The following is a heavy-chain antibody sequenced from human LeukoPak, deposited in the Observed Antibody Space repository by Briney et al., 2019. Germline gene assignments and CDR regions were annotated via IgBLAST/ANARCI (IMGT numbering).Heavy chain of an antibody. CDR2: MNPNSGNT. CDR3: ARVAAEVVGVPGAIGFGWLRRDYYYMDV. Sequence: SVKVSCKASGYTFTSYDINWVRQATGQGLEWMGWMNPNSGNTGYAQKFQGRVTMTRDMSTSTVYMELSSLRSEDTAVYYCARVAAEVVGVPGAIGFGWLRRDYYYMDVWGKGTTVTVSS. V-gene: IGHV1-8*01. D-gene: IGHD2-2*02. CDR1: GYTFTSYD. J-gene: IGHJ6*03.